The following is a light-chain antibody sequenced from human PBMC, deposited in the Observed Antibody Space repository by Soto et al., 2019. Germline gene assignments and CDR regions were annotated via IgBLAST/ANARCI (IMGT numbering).Light chain of an antibody. J-gene: IGKJ4*01. Sequence: DIQMTQSPSTLSASVGDRVTITCRASQGITNHLAWYQQKPGKVPKLLIYAASTLQSVVPSRFSGSGSGTDFTLTIGGLQPEDVATYYCQKYNIVRPGLTFGGGTKVELK. CDR3: QKYNIVRPGLT. CDR1: QGITNH. V-gene: IGKV1-27*01. CDR2: AAS.